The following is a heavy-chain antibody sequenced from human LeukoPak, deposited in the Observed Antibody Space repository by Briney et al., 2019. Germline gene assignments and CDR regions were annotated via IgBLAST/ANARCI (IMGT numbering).Heavy chain of an antibody. V-gene: IGHV4-34*01. D-gene: IGHD6-6*01. Sequence: SETLSLTCAVYGGSYCGYYWRWIRQPPGKGLEWIGEFNHSGSTNYNPSLKSRVTISVDTSKNQFSLKLSSVTAADTAVYYCARTVVGGIAARTRYYFDYWGQGTLVTVSS. CDR2: FNHSGST. CDR3: ARTVVGGIAARTRYYFDY. CDR1: GGSYCGYY. J-gene: IGHJ4*02.